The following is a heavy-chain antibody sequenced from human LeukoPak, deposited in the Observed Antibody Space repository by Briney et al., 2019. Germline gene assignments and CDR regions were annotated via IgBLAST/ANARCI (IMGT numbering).Heavy chain of an antibody. V-gene: IGHV4-34*01. J-gene: IGHJ4*02. CDR1: GGSFSGYY. Sequence: SETLSLTCAVYGGSFSGYYWSWIRQPPGKGLEWIGEINHSRSTNYNPSLKSRVTISVDTSKNQFSLKLSSVTAADTAVYYCARGLVAGTIVYWGQGTLVTVSS. CDR2: INHSRST. D-gene: IGHD6-19*01. CDR3: ARGLVAGTIVY.